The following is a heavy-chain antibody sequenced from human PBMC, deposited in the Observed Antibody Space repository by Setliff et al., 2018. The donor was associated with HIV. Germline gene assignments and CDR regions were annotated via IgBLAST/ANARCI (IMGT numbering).Heavy chain of an antibody. D-gene: IGHD4-17*01. CDR2: IYFNLQT. CDR1: GVSISSSNW. V-gene: IGHV4-4*02. CDR3: ARDWRAYGLMGS. Sequence: SETLSLTCAVAGVSISSSNWWSWVRQPPGKGLEWIGEIYFNLQTNYNPAFKSRVSMGLDNAKHQFSLRLTSVTAADTAIYYCARDWRAYGLMGSWGQGMLVTVSS. J-gene: IGHJ5*02.